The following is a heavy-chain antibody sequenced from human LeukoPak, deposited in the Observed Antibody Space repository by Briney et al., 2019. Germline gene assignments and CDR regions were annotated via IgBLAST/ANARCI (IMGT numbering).Heavy chain of an antibody. CDR3: ARDLGYSAYATVRGYAVDI. V-gene: IGHV3-66*01. CDR1: GFTVSSNY. CDR2: IYSGGST. Sequence: GGSLRLSCAASGFTVSSNYMSWVRQAPGKGLEWVSVIYSGGSTYYADSVKGRFTISRDISQNTLYLQMNSLRAEDTAVYYCARDLGYSAYATVRGYAVDIWGQGTMVTVSS. D-gene: IGHD5-12*01. J-gene: IGHJ3*02.